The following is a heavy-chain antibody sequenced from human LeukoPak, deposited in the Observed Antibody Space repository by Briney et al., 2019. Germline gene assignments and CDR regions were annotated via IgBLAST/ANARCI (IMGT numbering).Heavy chain of an antibody. Sequence: GGSLRLSCATSGFTFSSYWMSWVRQAPGKGLECVANIKEDGSKTFYVDSVKGRFTISRDNAKNSLYLQMNSLRAEDTAVYYCARDPYYYDSGSFAAFDIWGQGTMVTVSS. J-gene: IGHJ3*02. D-gene: IGHD3-10*01. CDR2: IKEDGSKT. CDR1: GFTFSSYW. CDR3: ARDPYYYDSGSFAAFDI. V-gene: IGHV3-7*01.